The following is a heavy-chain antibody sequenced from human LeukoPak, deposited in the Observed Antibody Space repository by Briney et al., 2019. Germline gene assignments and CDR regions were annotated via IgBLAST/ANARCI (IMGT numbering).Heavy chain of an antibody. CDR2: IYDYTGKT. V-gene: IGHV4-34*01. CDR1: GGSSTDYI. J-gene: IGHJ6*02. Sequence: PETLSLTRDVFGGSSTDYICTWVRPSPGEGLWRSGEIYDYTGKTNYMTYINSRVSISLEKSKNQFSLEQRSVTAADTAVYYCARGRIAKIVVVHSFHYGMDVWGQGTTVTVSS. D-gene: IGHD3-22*01. CDR3: ARGRIAKIVVVHSFHYGMDV.